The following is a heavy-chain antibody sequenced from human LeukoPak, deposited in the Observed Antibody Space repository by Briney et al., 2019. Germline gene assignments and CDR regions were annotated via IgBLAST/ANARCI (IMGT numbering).Heavy chain of an antibody. J-gene: IGHJ4*02. Sequence: ASVKVSCKASGYTFTSYYMHWVRQAPGQGLEWMGIINPSGGSTSYAQKFQGRVTMTRDTSTSTVYMELSSLRPEDTAVYYCARDRVKTYDFWSGYHETRFDYWGQGTLVTVSS. V-gene: IGHV1-46*01. CDR2: INPSGGST. D-gene: IGHD3-3*01. CDR3: ARDRVKTYDFWSGYHETRFDY. CDR1: GYTFTSYY.